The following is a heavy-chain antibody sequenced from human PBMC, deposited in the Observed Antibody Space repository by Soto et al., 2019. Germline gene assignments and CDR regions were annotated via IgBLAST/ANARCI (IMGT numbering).Heavy chain of an antibody. CDR1: GGSISSGEYF. CDR3: ARRGMYYDFWSGYSSYYYYAMDV. CDR2: IYYSGSS. V-gene: IGHV4-30-4*01. Sequence: PSETLSLTXTVSGGSISSGEYFWSWIRQPPGKGLEWIGYIYYSGSSYYNPSLKSRVTISVDTSKNQFSLRLSSVTAADTAVYYCARRGMYYDFWSGYSSYYYYAMDVWGQGTTVTVSS. D-gene: IGHD3-3*01. J-gene: IGHJ6*02.